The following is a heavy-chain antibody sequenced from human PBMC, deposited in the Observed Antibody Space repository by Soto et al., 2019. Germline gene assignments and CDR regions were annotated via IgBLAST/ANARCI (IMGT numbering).Heavy chain of an antibody. CDR1: GFTFSSYA. J-gene: IGHJ5*02. CDR2: ISGSGGST. D-gene: IGHD3-3*01. CDR3: AKVVGQSTYYDFLSGYSNWFDP. Sequence: RVSLRLSCAASGFTFSSYAMSWVRQAPGKGLEWVSAISGSGGSTYYADSVKGRFTISRDNSKNTLYLQMNSLRAEDTAVYYCAKVVGQSTYYDFLSGYSNWFDPWGQGTLVTVSS. V-gene: IGHV3-23*01.